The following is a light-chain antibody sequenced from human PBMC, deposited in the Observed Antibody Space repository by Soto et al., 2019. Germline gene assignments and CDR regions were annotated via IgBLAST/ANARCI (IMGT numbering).Light chain of an antibody. CDR3: HQYGSPPQT. CDR1: QSVSSS. J-gene: IGKJ1*01. CDR2: AAS. Sequence: EIVMTQSPATLSVSPGERATLSCRASQSVSSSLAWYQQKPGQAPRLLIYAASSRATGIPDRFSGSGSGTDFTLTISRLEPEDFAVYYCHQYGSPPQTFGQGTRVEV. V-gene: IGKV3-20*01.